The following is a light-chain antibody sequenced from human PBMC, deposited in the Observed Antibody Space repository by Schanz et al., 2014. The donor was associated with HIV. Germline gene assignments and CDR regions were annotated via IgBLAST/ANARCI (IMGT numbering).Light chain of an antibody. V-gene: IGLV2-8*01. CDR3: SSYAGNNNGV. J-gene: IGLJ3*02. Sequence: QSALTQPASVSGSPGQSITISCTGTTSDDGSYNLVSWYQQHPGKAPKLMIYEVTKRPSGVPDRFSGSKSGNTASLTVSGLQAEDEADYYCSSYAGNNNGVFGGGTKLTVL. CDR2: EVT. CDR1: TSDDGSYNL.